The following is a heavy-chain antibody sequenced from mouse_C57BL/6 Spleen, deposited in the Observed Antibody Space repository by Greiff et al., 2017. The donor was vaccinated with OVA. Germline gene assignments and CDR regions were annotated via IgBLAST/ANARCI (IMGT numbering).Heavy chain of an antibody. CDR1: GYTFTGYW. D-gene: IGHD1-1*01. V-gene: IGHV1-9*01. CDR3: ARGITTVPLAY. Sequence: VMLVESGAELMKPGASVKLSCKATGYTFTGYWIEWVRQRPGHGLEWIGEILPGSGSTNYNEKFKGKATFTADTSSNPAYMQLSSLTTEDSAIYYCARGITTVPLAYWGQGTLVTVSA. CDR2: ILPGSGST. J-gene: IGHJ3*01.